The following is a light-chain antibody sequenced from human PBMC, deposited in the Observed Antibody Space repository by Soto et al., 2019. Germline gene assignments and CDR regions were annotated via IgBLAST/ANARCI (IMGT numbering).Light chain of an antibody. CDR2: GAS. CDR1: QSVSHY. Sequence: EIVLTQSPATLSLSPGERATLSCRASQSVSHYLTWYQQKPGQAPRLLIHGASTRATGFPARFSGSGSGTEFTLTISSLQSEDFAVYYCQQYNNWPPITFGQGTRLEIK. CDR3: QQYNNWPPIT. V-gene: IGKV3-15*01. J-gene: IGKJ5*01.